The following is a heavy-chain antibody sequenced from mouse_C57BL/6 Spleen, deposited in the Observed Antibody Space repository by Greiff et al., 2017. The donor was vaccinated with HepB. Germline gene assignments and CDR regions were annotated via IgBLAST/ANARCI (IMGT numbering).Heavy chain of an antibody. D-gene: IGHD1-1*01. CDR1: GYTFTSYW. CDR2: IDPSDSET. Sequence: VQLQQPGAELVRPGSSVKLSCKASGYTFTSYWMHWVKQRPIQGLEWIGNIDPSDSETHYNQKFKDKATLTVDKSSSTAYMQLSSLTSEDSAVYYCARGDYYGFMDYWGQGTSVTVFS. V-gene: IGHV1-52*01. J-gene: IGHJ4*01. CDR3: ARGDYYGFMDY.